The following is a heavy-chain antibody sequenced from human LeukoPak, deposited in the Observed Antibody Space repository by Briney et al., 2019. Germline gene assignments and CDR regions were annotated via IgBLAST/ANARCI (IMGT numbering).Heavy chain of an antibody. CDR2: INPNSGGT. D-gene: IGHD3-10*01. V-gene: IGHV1-2*04. J-gene: IGHJ4*02. CDR3: ARAPPAYYYGSGSYYNGYFDY. Sequence: ASVKVSCKASGYTFTGYYMHWVRQAPGQGLEWMGWINPNSGGTNYAQKFQGWVTMTRDTSISTAYMELSRLRSDDTAVYYCARAPPAYYYGSGSYYNGYFDYWGQGTLVTVSS. CDR1: GYTFTGYY.